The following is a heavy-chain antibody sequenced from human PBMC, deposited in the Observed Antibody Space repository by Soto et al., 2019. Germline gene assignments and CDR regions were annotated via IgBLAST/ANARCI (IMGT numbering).Heavy chain of an antibody. J-gene: IGHJ4*02. CDR1: AYTFASYG. Sequence: QVQLVQSGGEVKTPGASVKVSCKASAYTFASYGISWVRQAPGQGLEWMGWISAYSGTTKYAQKFQASVILTTXXSXSXDHMDLRSLTSDDTAVYYCARDRECCNNDSPHTVAYWGQGTLVTVSS. D-gene: IGHD2-8*01. CDR3: ARDRECCNNDSPHTVAY. CDR2: ISAYSGTT. V-gene: IGHV1-18*01.